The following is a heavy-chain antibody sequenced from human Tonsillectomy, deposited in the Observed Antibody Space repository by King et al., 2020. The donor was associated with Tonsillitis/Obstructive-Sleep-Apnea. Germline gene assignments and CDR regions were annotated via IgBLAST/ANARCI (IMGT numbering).Heavy chain of an antibody. D-gene: IGHD1-1*01. CDR1: GYNFTSYW. Sequence: QLVQSGAEMKKPGESLKISCKGSGYNFTSYWIVWVRQMPGKGLECMGIIYPGDSDSSSRPSFQGQVTISADKPISTASLQWSSLKASDTAMYYCARHHSSTGTFDYWGQGTLVTVSS. J-gene: IGHJ4*02. CDR3: ARHHSSTGTFDY. CDR2: IYPGDSDS. V-gene: IGHV5-51*01.